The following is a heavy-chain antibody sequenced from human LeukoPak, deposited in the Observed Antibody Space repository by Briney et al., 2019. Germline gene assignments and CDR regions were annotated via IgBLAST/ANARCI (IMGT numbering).Heavy chain of an antibody. Sequence: GRSLRLSCAASGFTFSSYAMHWVRQAPGKGLEWVAVISYDGSNKYYADSVKGRFTISRDNSKNMLYLQMNSLRAEDTAVYYCARDTPPYYDSSGYGWFDPWGQGTLVTVSS. CDR2: ISYDGSNK. CDR1: GFTFSSYA. J-gene: IGHJ5*02. V-gene: IGHV3-30-3*01. D-gene: IGHD3-22*01. CDR3: ARDTPPYYDSSGYGWFDP.